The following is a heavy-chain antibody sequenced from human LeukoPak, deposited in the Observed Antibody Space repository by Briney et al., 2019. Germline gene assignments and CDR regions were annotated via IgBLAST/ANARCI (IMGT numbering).Heavy chain of an antibody. D-gene: IGHD3-22*01. Sequence: SVKVSCKASGGTFSSYAISWVRQAPGQGLEWMGGIIPIFGTANYAQKFQGRVTITTDESTSTAYMELSSLRSEDTAVYYCARASYDSGHYYDSSGYYYGLDYWGQGTLVTVSS. CDR1: GGTFSSYA. CDR3: ARASYDSGHYYDSSGYYYGLDY. V-gene: IGHV1-69*05. J-gene: IGHJ4*02. CDR2: IIPIFGTA.